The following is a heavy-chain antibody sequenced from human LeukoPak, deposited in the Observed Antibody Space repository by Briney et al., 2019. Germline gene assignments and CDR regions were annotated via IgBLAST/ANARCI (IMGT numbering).Heavy chain of an antibody. V-gene: IGHV3-7*01. Sequence: GGSLRLSCAASGFTFSSYWMNWVRQAPGKGLEWVANIKQDGSEKYYVDSVKGRFTVSRDNAKNSLYLQMNSLRAEDTAVYYCARDYRSGWYPFFDYWGQGTLVTVSS. CDR1: GFTFSSYW. CDR3: ARDYRSGWYPFFDY. CDR2: IKQDGSEK. D-gene: IGHD6-19*01. J-gene: IGHJ4*02.